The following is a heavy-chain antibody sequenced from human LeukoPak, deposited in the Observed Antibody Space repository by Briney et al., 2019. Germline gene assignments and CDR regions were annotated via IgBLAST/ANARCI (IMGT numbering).Heavy chain of an antibody. V-gene: IGHV3-30*04. J-gene: IGHJ4*02. CDR3: ARGYSSSWYARPFDY. CDR2: ISYDGSNK. D-gene: IGHD6-13*01. Sequence: PGRSLRLSCEASGFTFSSYAMRWVRQAPGKGLEWVAVISYDGSNKYYADSVKGRFTISRDNSKNTLYLQMNSLRAEDTAVYYCARGYSSSWYARPFDYWGQGTLVTVSS. CDR1: GFTFSSYA.